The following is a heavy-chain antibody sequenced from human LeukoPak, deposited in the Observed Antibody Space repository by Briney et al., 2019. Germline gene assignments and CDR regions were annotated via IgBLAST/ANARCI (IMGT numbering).Heavy chain of an antibody. V-gene: IGHV3-11*01. D-gene: IGHD1-26*01. CDR3: ARGAVGATSWFDP. Sequence: GGSLRLSCVGSGFRFSDYYMSWVRQAPGQGLEWLSYISSRGTITYYSDSVKGRFTISRNNATNSLFLQMNTLRVEDTAMYYCARGAVGATSWFDPWGQGTLVTVSS. CDR2: ISSRGTIT. CDR1: GFRFSDYY. J-gene: IGHJ5*02.